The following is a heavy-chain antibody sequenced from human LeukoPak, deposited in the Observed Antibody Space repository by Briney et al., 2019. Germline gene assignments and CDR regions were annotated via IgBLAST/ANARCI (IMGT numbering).Heavy chain of an antibody. D-gene: IGHD3-22*01. CDR2: ISYDGSNK. V-gene: IGHV3-30-3*01. CDR3: ARERFARDSSGAILDY. CDR1: GFTFSSYG. J-gene: IGHJ4*02. Sequence: PGGSLRLSCAASGFTFSSYGLHWVRQAPGKGLEWVAVISYDGSNKYYADSVKGRFTISRDNSKNTLYLQMNSLRAEDTAVYYCARERFARDSSGAILDYWGQGTLVTVSS.